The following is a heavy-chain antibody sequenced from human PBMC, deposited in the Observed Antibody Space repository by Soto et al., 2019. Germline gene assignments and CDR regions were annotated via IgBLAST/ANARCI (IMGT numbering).Heavy chain of an antibody. J-gene: IGHJ6*02. V-gene: IGHV4-30-4*01. CDR3: ARGMLTRYSIPNGMDV. CDR2: IYYSGRT. D-gene: IGHD3-9*01. CDR1: GGSISSGDYY. Sequence: SETLSLTCTVSGGSISSGDYYWSWIRQPPGKGLEWIGYIYYSGRTYYNPSLKSRVTISVDTSKNQFSLKLSSVTAADTAVYYCARGMLTRYSIPNGMDVWGQGTTLTVS.